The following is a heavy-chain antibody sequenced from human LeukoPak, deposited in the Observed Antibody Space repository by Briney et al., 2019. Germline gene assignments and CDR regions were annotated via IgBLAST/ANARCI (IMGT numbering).Heavy chain of an antibody. Sequence: GGSLRLSCAASGFTFRNYGMHWVRQAPGKGLEWVSYISTKGSNIYYADSVRGRFTISRDNAKNSLYLQMNSLRPEDTAVYYCARAMYYYYYYMDVWGKGTTVTVSS. J-gene: IGHJ6*03. V-gene: IGHV3-48*04. CDR2: ISTKGSNI. CDR3: ARAMYYYYYYMDV. CDR1: GFTFRNYG.